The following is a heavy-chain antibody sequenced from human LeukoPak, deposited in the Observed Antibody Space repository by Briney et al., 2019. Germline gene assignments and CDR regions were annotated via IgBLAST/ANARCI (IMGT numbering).Heavy chain of an antibody. D-gene: IGHD2/OR15-2a*01. J-gene: IGHJ4*02. CDR3: AGHHPRNTVDF. CDR2: ISDIGSI. Sequence: SETLSLTCTVSGGSISSYYWSWIRQPPGKELEWIAYISDIGSINYNPSLKSRVTTSLDTSKNQFSLKLSSVTAADTAVYYCAGHHPRNTVDFWGQGTLVTVSS. V-gene: IGHV4-59*08. CDR1: GGSISSYY.